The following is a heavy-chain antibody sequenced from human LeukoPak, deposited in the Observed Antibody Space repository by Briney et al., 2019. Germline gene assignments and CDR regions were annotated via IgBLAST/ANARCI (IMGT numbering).Heavy chain of an antibody. V-gene: IGHV6-1*01. CDR3: ARGSHGSYYDSSGYYDPHYGMDV. J-gene: IGHJ6*02. CDR1: GDSVSSNSAA. CDR2: THYRSKWYN. Sequence: SQTLSLTCALSGDSVSSNSAAWNWIRQSPSRGLEWLGRTHYRSKWYNDYAVSVKSRITINPDTSKNQFSLQLNSVTPEDTAVYYCARGSHGSYYDSSGYYDPHYGMDVWGQGTTVTVSS. D-gene: IGHD3-22*01.